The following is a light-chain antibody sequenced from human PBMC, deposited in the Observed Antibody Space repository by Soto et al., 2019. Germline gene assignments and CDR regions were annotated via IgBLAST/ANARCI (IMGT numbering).Light chain of an antibody. J-gene: IGKJ2*01. Sequence: DLQMTQSPSSLSASVGDTVTITCRASQHITNDCAWYQQKAGRAPKCLIFLASRLQTGVPSRFSGSGSGTEFTLTISSLQPEDFATYYCLHHNGYPPVFGQGTKVEIK. CDR3: LHHNGYPPV. CDR1: QHITND. V-gene: IGKV1-17*01. CDR2: LAS.